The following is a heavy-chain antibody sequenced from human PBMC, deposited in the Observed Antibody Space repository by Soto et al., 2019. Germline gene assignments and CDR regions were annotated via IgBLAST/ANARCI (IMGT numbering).Heavy chain of an antibody. CDR1: GGTFSSYA. CDR3: AREEDNAFDY. CDR2: IIPIFGTA. Sequence: RASVKVSCKASGGTFSSYAISWVRQAPGQGLEWMGGIIPIFGTANYAQKFQGRVTITADESTSTAYMELSSLRSEDTAVYYCAREEDNAFDYWGQGTLVTVSS. V-gene: IGHV1-69*13. D-gene: IGHD1-1*01. J-gene: IGHJ4*02.